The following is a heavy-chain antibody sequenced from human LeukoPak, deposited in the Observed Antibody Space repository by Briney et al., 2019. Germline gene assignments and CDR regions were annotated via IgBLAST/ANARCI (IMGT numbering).Heavy chain of an antibody. V-gene: IGHV3-23*01. CDR2: ISGSGDRT. D-gene: IGHD2-15*01. J-gene: IGHJ6*03. Sequence: HTGGSLRLSCAASGFTFSTYAMSWVRQAPGKGLEWVSEISGSGDRTYYADSVKGRFTISRDNAKNSLYLQMNSLRAEDTAVYYCARGRILRIAKYYMDVWGKGTTVTISS. CDR3: ARGRILRIAKYYMDV. CDR1: GFTFSTYA.